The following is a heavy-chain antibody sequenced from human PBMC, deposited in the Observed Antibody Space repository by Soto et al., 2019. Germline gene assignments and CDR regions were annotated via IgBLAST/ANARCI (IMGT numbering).Heavy chain of an antibody. Sequence: HPGGSLRLSCAASGFTFSSYAMHWVRQAPGKGLEWVAVISYDGSNKYYADSVKGRFTISRDNSKNTLYLQMNSLRAEDTAVYYCARAEAGSGSLSPYYYYGMDVWGQGTTVTVSS. J-gene: IGHJ6*02. V-gene: IGHV3-30-3*01. D-gene: IGHD6-19*01. CDR2: ISYDGSNK. CDR3: ARAEAGSGSLSPYYYYGMDV. CDR1: GFTFSSYA.